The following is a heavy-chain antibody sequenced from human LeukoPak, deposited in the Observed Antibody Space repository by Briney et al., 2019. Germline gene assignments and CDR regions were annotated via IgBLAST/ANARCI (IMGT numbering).Heavy chain of an antibody. CDR2: IYYSGSP. D-gene: IGHD6-19*01. CDR1: GGSISSYY. V-gene: IGHV4-59*01. J-gene: IGHJ4*02. Sequence: PSETLSLTCTISGGSISSYYWNWIRQPPGKGLEWIAYIYYSGSPSYNPSLRSRVTISVDTSKNQFSLYLSSVTPADTAVYYCASRQTVSGSEGSFDSWGQGTLVTVSS. CDR3: ASRQTVSGSEGSFDS.